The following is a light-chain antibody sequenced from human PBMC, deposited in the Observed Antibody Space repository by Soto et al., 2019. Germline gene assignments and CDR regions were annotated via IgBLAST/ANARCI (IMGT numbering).Light chain of an antibody. CDR3: QQHGTSPIT. V-gene: IGKV3-20*01. Sequence: SVLTRSRGTLSLSPGERATLSCRASQSVSSSYLAWYQQKPGQAPRLLIYGASSRATGIPDRFSGSGSGTDFTLTISRLEPEDFAVYYCQQHGTSPITFGQGTRPEIK. CDR2: GAS. J-gene: IGKJ5*01. CDR1: QSVSSSY.